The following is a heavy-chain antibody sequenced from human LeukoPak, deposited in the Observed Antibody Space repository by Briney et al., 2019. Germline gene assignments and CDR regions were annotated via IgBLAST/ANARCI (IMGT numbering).Heavy chain of an antibody. J-gene: IGHJ4*02. CDR2: ISGSGGST. V-gene: IGHV3-23*01. Sequence: GGSLRLSCAASGFTFSSYAMSWVRQAPGKGLEWVSAISGSGGSTYYADSVKGRFTISRDNSKNTLYLQMNSLRAEDTALYNCARTPKPNCGSGSTTFLDHWGQGTLVTLSS. D-gene: IGHD3-10*01. CDR1: GFTFSSYA. CDR3: ARTPKPNCGSGSTTFLDH.